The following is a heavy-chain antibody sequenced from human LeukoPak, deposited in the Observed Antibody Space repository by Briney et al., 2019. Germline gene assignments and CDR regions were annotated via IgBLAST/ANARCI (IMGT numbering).Heavy chain of an antibody. CDR1: GGSIISGDYY. CDR2: IYHNGDT. Sequence: PSETLSLTCIVSGGSIISGDYYWRWIRQPPGKGLELIGYIYHNGDTYYNPSLKIRVSISVDTSKNQFSLKLSSVTAADTAVYYCARAGVVPAAINRAFDIWGQGSVVTVSS. J-gene: IGHJ3*02. V-gene: IGHV4-30-4*08. CDR3: ARAGVVPAAINRAFDI. D-gene: IGHD2-2*02.